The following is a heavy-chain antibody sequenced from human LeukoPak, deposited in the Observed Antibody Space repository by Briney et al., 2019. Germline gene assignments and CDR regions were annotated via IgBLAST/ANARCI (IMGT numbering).Heavy chain of an antibody. CDR3: ARSPDTAMVIPYFDY. D-gene: IGHD5-18*01. CDR2: IYYSGST. V-gene: IGHV4-31*03. CDR1: GGSISSGGYY. J-gene: IGHJ4*02. Sequence: PPETLSLTCTVSGGSISSGGYYWSWIRQHPGKGLEWIGYIYYSGSTYYNPSLKSRVTISVDTSKNQFSLKLSSVTAADTAVYYCARSPDTAMVIPYFDYWGQGTLVTVSS.